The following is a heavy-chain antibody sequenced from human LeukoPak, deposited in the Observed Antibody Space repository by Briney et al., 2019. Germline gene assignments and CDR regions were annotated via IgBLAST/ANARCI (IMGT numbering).Heavy chain of an antibody. CDR3: ATDPGEWEPI. V-gene: IGHV3-30*03. J-gene: IGHJ3*02. CDR2: ISYDGSNK. Sequence: GRSLRLSCAASGFTFSSYGMHWVRQAPGKGLEWVAVISYDGSNKYYADSVKGRFTISRDNSKNTLYLQMNSLKIEDTAVYYCATDPGEWEPIWGQGTMVIVSS. D-gene: IGHD1-26*01. CDR1: GFTFSSYG.